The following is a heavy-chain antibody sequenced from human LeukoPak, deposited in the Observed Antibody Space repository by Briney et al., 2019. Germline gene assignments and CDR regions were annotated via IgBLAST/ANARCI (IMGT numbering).Heavy chain of an antibody. J-gene: IGHJ6*04. V-gene: IGHV1-2*02. CDR2: INPNSGGT. D-gene: IGHD2-2*01. Sequence: EASVKVSCKASGYTFTGYYMHWVRQAPGQGLEWMGWINPNSGGTNYTQKFQGRVTMTRDTSISTAYMELSRLRSDDTAVYYCARDIVFRGVSIVLVPATISSLDVWGKGTTVTVSS. CDR1: GYTFTGYY. CDR3: ARDIVFRGVSIVLVPATISSLDV.